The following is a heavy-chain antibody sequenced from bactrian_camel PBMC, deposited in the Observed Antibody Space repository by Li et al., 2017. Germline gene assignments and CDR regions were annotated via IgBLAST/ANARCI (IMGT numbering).Heavy chain of an antibody. CDR1: GHSRGSNC. CDR2: IRRDGGET. J-gene: IGHJ4*01. CDR3: VGGQMSGI. Sequence: QVQLVASGGGSVQAGGSLRLSCKVSGHSRGSNCVGWYRLPPGRAPAEREGIAAIRRDGGETWYAASVKGRFVITRDNAKNMVFLRMNSLKPEDTALYYCVGGQMSGIWGQGTQVTVS. D-gene: IGHD6*01. V-gene: IGHV3S55*01.